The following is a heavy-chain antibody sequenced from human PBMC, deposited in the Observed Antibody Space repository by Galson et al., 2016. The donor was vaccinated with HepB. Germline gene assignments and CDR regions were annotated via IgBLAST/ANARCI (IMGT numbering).Heavy chain of an antibody. CDR2: INPVGGST. J-gene: IGHJ3*02. CDR3: ARAGGDTTMDDAFDI. V-gene: IGHV1-46*01. D-gene: IGHD3-16*01. Sequence: QSGAEVKKPGDSLKTSCKASGYTLTSYYIHWVRQAPGQGLEWMGIINPVGGSTSYAQKFQGRVTMTRDTSTSTVYMELSSLTSEDTAVYYCARAGGDTTMDDAFDIWGQGTMVTVSS. CDR1: GYTLTSYY.